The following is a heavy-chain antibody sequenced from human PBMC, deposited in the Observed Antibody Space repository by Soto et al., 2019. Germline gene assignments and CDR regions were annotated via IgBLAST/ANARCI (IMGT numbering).Heavy chain of an antibody. D-gene: IGHD3-10*01. CDR3: AKDRRITMVRGVLRAFDS. CDR2: ISGSGGST. Sequence: GGSLRLSCAASGFTFSSYAMSWVRQAPGKGLEWVPAISGSGGSTYYADSVKGRFTISRDNSKNTLYLQMNSLRAEDTAVYYCAKDRRITMVRGVLRAFDSWGQGNLVTVSS. CDR1: GFTFSSYA. V-gene: IGHV3-23*01. J-gene: IGHJ4*01.